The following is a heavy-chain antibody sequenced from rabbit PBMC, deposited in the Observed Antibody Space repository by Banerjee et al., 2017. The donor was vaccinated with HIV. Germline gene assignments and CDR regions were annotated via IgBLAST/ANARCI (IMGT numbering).Heavy chain of an antibody. J-gene: IGHJ4*01. Sequence: QQQLEESGGGLVKPEGSLTLTCTASGFSFSSNYWICWVRQAPGKGLEWIGCIYAGSSDSTYYASWAKGRFTISSTSSSTVTLQMTSLTAADTATYFCARDRDDDAGYGSLALWGQGTLVTVS. CDR2: IYAGSSDST. V-gene: IGHV1S45*01. CDR3: ARDRDDDAGYGSLAL. CDR1: GFSFSSNYW. D-gene: IGHD7-1*01.